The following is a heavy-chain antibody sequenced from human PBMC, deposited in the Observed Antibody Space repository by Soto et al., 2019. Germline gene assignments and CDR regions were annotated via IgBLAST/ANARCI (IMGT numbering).Heavy chain of an antibody. CDR3: ARGTDTTGHFDY. Sequence: ASVKVSCKASGYTFTSYDISWVRQAPGQGLEWMGWISTYNGNTNYAQKFQGRVTITADESTSTAYMELSSLRSEDTAVYYCARGTDTTGHFDYWGQGTLVTVSS. D-gene: IGHD2-2*01. CDR2: ISTYNGNT. J-gene: IGHJ4*02. CDR1: GYTFTSYD. V-gene: IGHV1-18*01.